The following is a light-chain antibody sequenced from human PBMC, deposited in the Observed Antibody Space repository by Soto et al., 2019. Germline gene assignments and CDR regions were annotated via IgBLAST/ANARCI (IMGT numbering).Light chain of an antibody. Sequence: EIVLTQSPATLSLSPGERATLSCRASQSVSSYLAWYQQKPGQAPRLLIYDASARATGIPARFSGSGSGTDFTLTFSSLEPEDFAVYYCQQRSNWPGTFGQGTKLEIK. CDR3: QQRSNWPGT. V-gene: IGKV3-11*01. CDR1: QSVSSY. CDR2: DAS. J-gene: IGKJ2*01.